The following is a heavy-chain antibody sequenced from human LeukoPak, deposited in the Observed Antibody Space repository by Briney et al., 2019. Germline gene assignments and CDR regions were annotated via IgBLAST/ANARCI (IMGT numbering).Heavy chain of an antibody. CDR2: IWYDGSNK. CDR3: TKGSFNYYDSSGYYFDY. Sequence: GGSLRLSCAASGFTFSSYGMHWVRQAPGKGLEWVAVIWYDGSNKYYADSVKGRFTISRDNSKNTLYLQMNSLRAEDTAVCYCTKGSFNYYDSSGYYFDYWGQGTLVTVSS. D-gene: IGHD3-22*01. V-gene: IGHV3-33*06. CDR1: GFTFSSYG. J-gene: IGHJ4*02.